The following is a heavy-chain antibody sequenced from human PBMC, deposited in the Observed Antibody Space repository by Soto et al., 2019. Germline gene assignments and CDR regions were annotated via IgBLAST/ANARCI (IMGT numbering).Heavy chain of an antibody. CDR1: GFSLSTSGVG. J-gene: IGHJ4*02. Sequence: QITLKESGPTLVKPTQTLTLTCTFSGFSLSTSGVGVGWIRQPPGKALEWLALIYWDDDKRYSPSLKSTLTITKXXXKXXXVXXXTXXXXXXTATXXXXHXPSXCSGGSCYSGFDYWGQGTLVTVSS. V-gene: IGHV2-5*02. D-gene: IGHD2-15*01. CDR2: IYWDDDK. CDR3: XHXPSXCSGGSCYSGFDY.